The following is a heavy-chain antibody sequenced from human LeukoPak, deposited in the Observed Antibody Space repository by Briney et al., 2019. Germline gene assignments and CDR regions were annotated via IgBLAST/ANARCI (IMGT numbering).Heavy chain of an antibody. CDR3: ARMFRYCSSTSCLPYFDY. CDR2: INPNSGGT. CDR1: GYTFTGKY. V-gene: IGHV1-2*02. D-gene: IGHD2-2*01. Sequence: ASVKVSCKASGYTFTGKYMHWLRQAPGQGLEWMGWINPNSGGTNYAQKFQGRVTMTRDTSISTAYMELSRLRSDDTAVYYCARMFRYCSSTSCLPYFDYWGQGTLVTVSS. J-gene: IGHJ4*02.